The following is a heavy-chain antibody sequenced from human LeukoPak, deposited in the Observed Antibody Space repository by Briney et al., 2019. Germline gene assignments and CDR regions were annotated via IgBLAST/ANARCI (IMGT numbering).Heavy chain of an antibody. CDR2: IFHTGST. CDR1: GGSISSGDYS. J-gene: IGHJ6*02. Sequence: SETLSLTCAVSGGSISSGDYSWSWIRQPPGKGPEWMGYIFHTGSTYYNPSLKSRVTISVDTSQNQFSLKMSSLTAADTAVYHCARHNPTVTHGGYHGMDVWGQGTTVTVSS. D-gene: IGHD4-17*01. V-gene: IGHV4-30-2*01. CDR3: ARHNPTVTHGGYHGMDV.